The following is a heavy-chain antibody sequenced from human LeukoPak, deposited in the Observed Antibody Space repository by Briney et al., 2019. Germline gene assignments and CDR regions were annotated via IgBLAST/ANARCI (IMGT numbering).Heavy chain of an antibody. CDR1: GFTFSSYS. CDR3: ARVSGSYYFDY. D-gene: IGHD3-10*01. Sequence: GGSLSLSCAASGFTFSSYSMSWGRQAPGKGLEWDSYISGRSSPIYYADSVKGRVTISRDNGKDSLYLQMTSLRDEDTAVYYCARVSGSYYFDYWGQGTLVTVSP. V-gene: IGHV3-48*02. CDR2: ISGRSSPI. J-gene: IGHJ4*02.